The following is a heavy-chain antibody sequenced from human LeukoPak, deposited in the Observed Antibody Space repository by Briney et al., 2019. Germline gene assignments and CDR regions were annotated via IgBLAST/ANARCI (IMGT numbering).Heavy chain of an antibody. CDR2: TYYSGST. V-gene: IGHV4-59*01. CDR1: GGSISSYY. J-gene: IGHJ4*02. D-gene: IGHD5-18*01. CDR3: AAQGGYSYGPYVY. Sequence: SETLSLTCTVSGGSISSYYWSWIRQPPGKGLEWIGYTYYSGSTNYNPSLKSRVTISVDTSKNQFSLKLSSVTAADTAVYYCAAQGGYSYGPYVYWGQGTLVTVSS.